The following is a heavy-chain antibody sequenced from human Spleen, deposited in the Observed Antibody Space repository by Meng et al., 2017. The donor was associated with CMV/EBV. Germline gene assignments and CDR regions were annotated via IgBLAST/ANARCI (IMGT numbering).Heavy chain of an antibody. V-gene: IGHV4-4*07. Sequence: VRLSVPGPGLVRPSETRSLTCTVSVGSISSYYWSWIRQPAEKGLEWIGRIYTSGSTNYNPSLKSRVTMSVDTSRDQLSLKLSSMTAADTAVYYCARDVFDSSSLYSNWFDPWGQGTLVTVSS. J-gene: IGHJ5*02. CDR1: VGSISSYY. D-gene: IGHD3-22*01. CDR3: ARDVFDSSSLYSNWFDP. CDR2: IYTSGST.